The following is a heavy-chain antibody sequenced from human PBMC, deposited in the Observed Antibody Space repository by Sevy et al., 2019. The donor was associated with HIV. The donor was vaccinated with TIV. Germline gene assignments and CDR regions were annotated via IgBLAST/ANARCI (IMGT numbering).Heavy chain of an antibody. J-gene: IGHJ4*02. D-gene: IGHD3-10*01. CDR3: AKAPYYYGSGSYPDY. CDR1: GFTFSSYA. V-gene: IGHV3-23*01. CDR2: ISGSGGAT. Sequence: GGSLRLSCAASGFTFSSYAMSWVRQAPGKGLEWVSSISGSGGATYYADSVKGRFTISRDNSKNTLYLQMNSLRAEDTAMYYCAKAPYYYGSGSYPDYWGQGTLVTVSS.